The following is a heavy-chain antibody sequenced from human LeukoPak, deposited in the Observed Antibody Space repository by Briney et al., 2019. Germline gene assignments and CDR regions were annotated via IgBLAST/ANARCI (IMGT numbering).Heavy chain of an antibody. CDR3: ARDRWVYCSSTTCYTDQNY. J-gene: IGHJ4*02. V-gene: IGHV3-30-3*01. CDR2: ISYDGSNK. CDR1: GFTFSSYA. D-gene: IGHD2-2*02. Sequence: GGSLRLSCAASGFTFSSYAMHWVRQAPGKGLEWVAVISYDGSNKYYADSVKGRFTISRDNSKNTLYLQMNSLRAEDTAVYYCARDRWVYCSSTTCYTDQNYWGQGTLVTVSS.